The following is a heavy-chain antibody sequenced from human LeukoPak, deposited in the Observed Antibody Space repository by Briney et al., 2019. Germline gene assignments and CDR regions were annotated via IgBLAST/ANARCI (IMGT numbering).Heavy chain of an antibody. J-gene: IGHJ4*02. CDR2: IYYSGST. Sequence: PSETLSLTCTVSGGSISSSSYYWGWIRQPPGKGLEWIGSIYYSGSTYYNPSLKSRVTISVDTSKNQFSLKLSSVTAADTAVYYCAIRKPGPLTTIAFDYWGQGTLVTVSS. V-gene: IGHV4-39*01. CDR3: AIRKPGPLTTIAFDY. CDR1: GGSISSSSYY. D-gene: IGHD3-22*01.